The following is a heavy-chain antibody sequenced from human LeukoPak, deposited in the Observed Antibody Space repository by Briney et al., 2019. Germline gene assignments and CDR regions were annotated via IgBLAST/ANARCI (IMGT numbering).Heavy chain of an antibody. J-gene: IGHJ3*01. V-gene: IGHV3-48*04. CDR2: ISSSGISI. CDR3: TRETAFDF. Sequence: PGGSLRLSFAASGFTFSSYSMNWVRQAPRKGLEWVSYISSSGISIHYADSVKGRFIISRDNAKSSLYLQMSSLRVEDTAIYYCTRETAFDFWGQGTVVTVSS. CDR1: GFTFSSYS.